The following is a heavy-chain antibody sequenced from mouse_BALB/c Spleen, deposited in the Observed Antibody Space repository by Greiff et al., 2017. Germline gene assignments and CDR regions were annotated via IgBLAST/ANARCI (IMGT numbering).Heavy chain of an antibody. J-gene: IGHJ4*01. CDR2: ISYSGST. CDR1: GYSTTSDHA. D-gene: IGHD3-3*01. V-gene: IGHV3-2*02. Sequence: EVKLMGSGPGLVKPSQSLSRTCTVTGYSTTSDHAWNWIRQFPGNKLEWMGYISYSGSTSYNPYLKSRISITRDTSKSQFFLQLNSVTTEDTATFNYARNSYLVQRALSAMDCGGQGTSVAVSS. CDR3: ARNSYLVQRALSAMDC.